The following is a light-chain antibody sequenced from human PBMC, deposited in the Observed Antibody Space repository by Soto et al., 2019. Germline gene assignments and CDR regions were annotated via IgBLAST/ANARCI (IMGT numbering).Light chain of an antibody. CDR3: SSFTSSTNTRA. Sequence: QSVLTQPASVSGSPGQSITISCTGTSSDVGDYNYASWYQQHPGKVPKLIIFDVSNRPSGISYRFSGSKSGNTASLTISGLQAEDEADYYCSSFTSSTNTRAFGGRTKLTVL. J-gene: IGLJ2*01. V-gene: IGLV2-14*01. CDR1: SSDVGDYNY. CDR2: DVS.